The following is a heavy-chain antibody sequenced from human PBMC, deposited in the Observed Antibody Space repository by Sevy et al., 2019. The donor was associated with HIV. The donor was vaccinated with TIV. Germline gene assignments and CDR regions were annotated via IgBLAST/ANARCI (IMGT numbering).Heavy chain of an antibody. CDR3: TRGLATADTPEYYFDY. CDR1: GFTFDDYA. D-gene: IGHD5-12*01. V-gene: IGHV3-49*03. CDR2: ITRNSYEAYGGTT. Sequence: GGSLRLSCTTSGFTFDDYAMSWFRQAPGKGLEWVAFITRNSYEAYGGTTNYAASVKGRFIISRDDSKSVAYLPMNSLKTEDTGVYYCTRGLATADTPEYYFDYWGQGTLVTVSS. J-gene: IGHJ4*02.